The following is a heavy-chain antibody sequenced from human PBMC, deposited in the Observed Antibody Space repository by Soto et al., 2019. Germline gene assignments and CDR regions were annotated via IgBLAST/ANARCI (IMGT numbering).Heavy chain of an antibody. Sequence: QVQLQESGPGLVKPSETLSLTCTVSGGSISSYYWSWIRQPPGKGLEWIGYVYYSGNTYYNPSLKSRVSISVDTSKNQFSLKLSSVTAADTAVYYCARGGGGYYSADYWGQGTLVTVSS. V-gene: IGHV4-59*01. CDR3: ARGGGGYYSADY. CDR2: VYYSGNT. CDR1: GGSISSYY. D-gene: IGHD1-26*01. J-gene: IGHJ4*02.